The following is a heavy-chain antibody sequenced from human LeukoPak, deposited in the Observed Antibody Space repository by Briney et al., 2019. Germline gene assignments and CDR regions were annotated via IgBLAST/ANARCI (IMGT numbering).Heavy chain of an antibody. CDR3: ATVAGDCSGGRCYLLRFDY. J-gene: IGHJ4*02. CDR1: GFIFSDYN. V-gene: IGHV3-48*04. Sequence: QPGGSLRLSCEASGFIFSDYNMNWVRQAPGKGLEWLSYIDSSSSTIYYADSVKGRFAISRDNAKNSLYLQMNSLRGDDTAVYYCATVAGDCSGGRCYLLRFDYWGQGTLVTVSS. CDR2: IDSSSSTI. D-gene: IGHD2-15*01.